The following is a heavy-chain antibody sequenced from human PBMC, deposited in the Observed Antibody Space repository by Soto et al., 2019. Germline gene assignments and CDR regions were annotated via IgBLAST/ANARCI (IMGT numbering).Heavy chain of an antibody. CDR3: ALRFLEWLSSVYYYGMDV. J-gene: IGHJ6*02. V-gene: IGHV1-69*06. Sequence: ASVKVSCKASGGTFSSYAISWVRQAPGQGLEWMGGIIPIFGTANYAQKFQGRVTITADKSTSTAYMELSSLRSEDTAVYYCALRFLEWLSSVYYYGMDVWGQGTTVTVSS. CDR2: IIPIFGTA. CDR1: GGTFSSYA. D-gene: IGHD3-3*01.